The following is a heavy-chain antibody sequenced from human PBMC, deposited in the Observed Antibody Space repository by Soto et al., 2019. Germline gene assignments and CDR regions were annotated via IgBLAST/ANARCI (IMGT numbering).Heavy chain of an antibody. CDR3: AKDRATARDSPGRYYYYGMDV. D-gene: IGHD1-1*01. Sequence: GGSLRLSCAASGFTFSSYGMHWVRQAPGKGLEWVAVISYDGSNKYYADSVKGRFTISRDNSKNTLYLQMNSLRAEDTAVYYCAKDRATARDSPGRYYYYGMDVWGQGTTVTVSS. CDR1: GFTFSSYG. CDR2: ISYDGSNK. V-gene: IGHV3-30*18. J-gene: IGHJ6*02.